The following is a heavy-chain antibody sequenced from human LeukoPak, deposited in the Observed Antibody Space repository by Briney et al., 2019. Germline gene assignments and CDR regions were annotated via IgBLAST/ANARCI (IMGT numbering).Heavy chain of an antibody. V-gene: IGHV1-46*01. Sequence: ASVTVSCKASGYIFSNYYIHWVRQAPGQGFEWMGVINPSAESTTYAQKFQGRVTMTRDTSTSTVYMELSSLRSDDTAVYYCARDHVPAYVGIDYWGQGTLVTVSS. D-gene: IGHD2-2*01. CDR3: ARDHVPAYVGIDY. CDR2: INPSAEST. J-gene: IGHJ4*02. CDR1: GYIFSNYY.